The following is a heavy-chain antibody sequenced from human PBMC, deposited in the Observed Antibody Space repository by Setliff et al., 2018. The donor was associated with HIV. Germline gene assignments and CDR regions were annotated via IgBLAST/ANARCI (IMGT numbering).Heavy chain of an antibody. CDR1: GFAFSGHQ. D-gene: IGHD3-10*01. V-gene: IGHV3-7*01. Sequence: PGGSLRLSCAASGFAFSGHQMSWVRQAPGKGLEWVAKIKQDGSDKYYVDSVKGRFTISRDNAKNSLYLQMNSLRAEDTAVYYCAYYSSGSFYLGYYYYHGMDVWGQGTTVTVSS. CDR3: AYYSSGSFYLGYYYYHGMDV. CDR2: IKQDGSDK. J-gene: IGHJ6*02.